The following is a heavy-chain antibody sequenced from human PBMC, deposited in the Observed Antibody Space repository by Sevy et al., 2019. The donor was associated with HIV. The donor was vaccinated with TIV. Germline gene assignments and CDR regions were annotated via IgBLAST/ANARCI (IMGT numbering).Heavy chain of an antibody. CDR3: AKALNPALESMIEVVLRTLKGLDV. V-gene: IGHV3-23*01. CDR2: ISGPGIST. J-gene: IGHJ3*01. Sequence: GGSLRLSCAASGFTFNTHAMSWVRQAPGKGLEWVSLISGPGISTYYADSVKGRFTISRDNSKNTLYLQMNNLRDDDTAVYYCAKALNPALESMIEVVLRTLKGLDVWGQGTTVIVSS. D-gene: IGHD3-22*01. CDR1: GFTFNTHA.